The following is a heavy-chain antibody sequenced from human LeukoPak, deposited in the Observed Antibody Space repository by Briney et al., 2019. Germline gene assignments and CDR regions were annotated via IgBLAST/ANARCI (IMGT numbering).Heavy chain of an antibody. D-gene: IGHD3-10*01. CDR1: GGTFSSYA. Sequence: SVKVSCKASGGTFSSYAISWVRQAPGQGLEWMGGIIPIFGTANYAQKFQGRVTITADKSTSTAYMELSSLRSEDTAVYYCASSGMVRGVITGFDPWGQGTLVTVSS. CDR2: IIPIFGTA. J-gene: IGHJ5*02. CDR3: ASSGMVRGVITGFDP. V-gene: IGHV1-69*06.